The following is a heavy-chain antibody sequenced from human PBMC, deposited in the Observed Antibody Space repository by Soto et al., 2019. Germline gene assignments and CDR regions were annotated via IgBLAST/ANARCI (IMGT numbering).Heavy chain of an antibody. D-gene: IGHD3-22*01. CDR1: GGSVNSGDYS. Sequence: SETLSLTCTVSGGSVNSGDYSWTWIRQPPGKGLEWIGYIYHTGTTYYNMSLKSRVTISVDRSKNQFSLKLSSVTAADTAVYYCARLINYYDSSAYYARYFDLWGRGTLVTVSS. V-gene: IGHV4-30-2*01. CDR3: ARLINYYDSSAYYARYFDL. CDR2: IYHTGTT. J-gene: IGHJ2*01.